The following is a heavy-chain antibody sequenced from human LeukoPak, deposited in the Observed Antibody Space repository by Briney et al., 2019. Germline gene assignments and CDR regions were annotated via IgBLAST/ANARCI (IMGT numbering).Heavy chain of an antibody. Sequence: SETLSLTCTVSGGSISSYYWSWIRQPAGKGLEWIGRIYTSGSTNYNPSLKSRVTMSVDTSKNQFSLKLSSMTAADTAVYYCAREPYDFWSGYYGRAPSLDCWGQGTLVTVSS. D-gene: IGHD3-3*01. CDR2: IYTSGST. J-gene: IGHJ4*02. V-gene: IGHV4-4*07. CDR3: AREPYDFWSGYYGRAPSLDC. CDR1: GGSISSYY.